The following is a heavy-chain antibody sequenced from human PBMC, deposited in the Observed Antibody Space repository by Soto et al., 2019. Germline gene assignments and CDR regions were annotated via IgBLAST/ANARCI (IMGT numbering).Heavy chain of an antibody. Sequence: QTLSLTCAISGDSVSSKSAAWNWIRQSPSRGLEWLGRTYYRSKWYNDYAVSVKSRITINPDTSKNQFSLQLNSVTPEDTAVYYCARVPNPFRLKIGYKDAFDFWGQGTMVTVSS. V-gene: IGHV6-1*01. CDR2: TYYRSKWYN. D-gene: IGHD5-12*01. CDR3: ARVPNPFRLKIGYKDAFDF. CDR1: GDSVSSKSAA. J-gene: IGHJ3*01.